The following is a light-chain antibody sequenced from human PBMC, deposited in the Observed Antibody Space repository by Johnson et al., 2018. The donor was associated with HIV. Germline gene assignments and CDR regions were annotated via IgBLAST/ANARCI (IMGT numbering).Light chain of an antibody. V-gene: IGLV1-51*02. Sequence: QSVLTQPPSVSAAPGQKVTISCSGSSSNIGNNYVSWYRQLPGTAPQLLIYENNKRPSGIPDRFSGSKSGTSATLGITGLQTGDEADYYCGTWDSSLSALYVFGTGTKVTVL. CDR3: GTWDSSLSALYV. CDR2: ENN. CDR1: SSNIGNNY. J-gene: IGLJ1*01.